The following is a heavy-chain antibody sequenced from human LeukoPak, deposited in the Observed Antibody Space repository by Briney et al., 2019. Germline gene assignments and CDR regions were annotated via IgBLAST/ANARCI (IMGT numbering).Heavy chain of an antibody. V-gene: IGHV5-51*01. CDR2: IYPGDSDT. CDR3: ASRSALVTGRGGFNI. J-gene: IGHJ3*02. Sequence: GESLKISCKGSGYSFTSYWIGWVRQMPGKGLEWMGIIYPGDSDTRYSPSFQGQVAISADKSISTAYLQWSSLKASDTAMYYCASRSALVTGRGGFNIWGQGTMVTVSS. D-gene: IGHD5-18*01. CDR1: GYSFTSYW.